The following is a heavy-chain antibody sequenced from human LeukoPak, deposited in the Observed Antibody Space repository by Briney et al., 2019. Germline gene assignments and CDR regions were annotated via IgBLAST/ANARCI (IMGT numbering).Heavy chain of an antibody. J-gene: IGHJ6*03. CDR2: INHDGNT. V-gene: IGHV4-39*07. Sequence: SETLSLTCAVSGGSFSSTDYYWDWIRQPPGKGLEWIGSINHDGNTYYNPSLKSRITVSVDTSKSQFSLKLTSVTAADTAIYYCAREAVTQVLSMDVWGKGATVIVSS. CDR1: GGSFSSTDYY. D-gene: IGHD5-18*01. CDR3: AREAVTQVLSMDV.